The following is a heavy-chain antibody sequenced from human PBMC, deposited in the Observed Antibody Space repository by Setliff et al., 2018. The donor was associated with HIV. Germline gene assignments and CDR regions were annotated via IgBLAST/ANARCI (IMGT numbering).Heavy chain of an antibody. CDR2: IYYSGST. D-gene: IGHD3-10*01. CDR3: ARARGPEGYFDS. Sequence: SETLSLTCAVYGGSFSGYYWSWIRQPPGKGLESIGTIYYSGSTYYKSSLKSRLTISVDTSKNQFSLKMSSVTAADTAVYYCARARGPEGYFDSWGQGTLVTVSS. CDR1: GGSFSGYY. V-gene: IGHV4-34*01. J-gene: IGHJ4*02.